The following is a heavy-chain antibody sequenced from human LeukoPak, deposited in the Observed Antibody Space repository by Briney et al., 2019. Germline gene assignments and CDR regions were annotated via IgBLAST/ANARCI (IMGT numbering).Heavy chain of an antibody. J-gene: IGHJ4*02. CDR1: GFTFSSYW. Sequence: QPGGSLRLSCAASGFTFSSYWMSWVRQAPGKGLEWVANIKQDGSEKYYVDSVKGRFTISRDNAKNSLYLQMNSLRAEDTAVYYCARVEDWAMVRGVIWWGQGTLVTVSS. D-gene: IGHD3-10*01. CDR3: ARVEDWAMVRGVIW. CDR2: IKQDGSEK. V-gene: IGHV3-7*01.